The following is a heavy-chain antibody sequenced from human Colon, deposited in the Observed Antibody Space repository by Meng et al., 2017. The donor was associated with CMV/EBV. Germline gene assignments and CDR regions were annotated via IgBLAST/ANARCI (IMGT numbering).Heavy chain of an antibody. CDR2: IYHSGST. CDR1: GYSISSGYY. D-gene: IGHD3-10*01. V-gene: IGHV4-38-2*02. CDR3: ARDRIGGDVLLWFGELQYYYYGMDV. Sequence: SETLSLTCTVSGYSISSGYYWGWTRQPPGKGLEWIGSIYHSGSTYYNPSLKSRVTISVDTSKNQFSLKLSSVTAADTAVYYCARDRIGGDVLLWFGELQYYYYGMDVWGQGTTVTVSS. J-gene: IGHJ6*02.